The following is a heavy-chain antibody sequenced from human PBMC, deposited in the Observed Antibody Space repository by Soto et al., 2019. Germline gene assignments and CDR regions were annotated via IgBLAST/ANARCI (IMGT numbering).Heavy chain of an antibody. CDR3: ARDWGYCSSTSCYSDHYGMDV. J-gene: IGHJ6*02. Sequence: QVQLVEAGGGVVQPGRSLRLSCAASGFTFSSYAMHWVRQAPGKGLEWGAVISYDGSNKYYADPVKGRFTISRDNSKNTLYLQMNSLRAEDTAVYYCARDWGYCSSTSCYSDHYGMDVWGQGTTVTVSS. CDR2: ISYDGSNK. V-gene: IGHV3-30-3*01. D-gene: IGHD2-2*01. CDR1: GFTFSSYA.